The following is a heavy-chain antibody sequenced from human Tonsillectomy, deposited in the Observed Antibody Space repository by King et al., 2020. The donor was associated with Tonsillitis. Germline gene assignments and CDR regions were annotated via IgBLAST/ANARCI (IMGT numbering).Heavy chain of an antibody. J-gene: IGHJ6*02. V-gene: IGHV3-30-3*01. CDR2: ISYAGNIK. CDR1: GFIFRSFA. CDR3: ARDLGQVYSHGMEV. D-gene: IGHD2-21*01. Sequence: VQLVESGGGVVQPGRSLRLSCATSGFIFRSFAMHWVRQAPGKGLEWVAGISYAGNIKYYADSVQGRFTISRDNFKYMLYLQMDSLRPEDTAIYYCARDLGQVYSHGMEVWGQGSTVTVSS.